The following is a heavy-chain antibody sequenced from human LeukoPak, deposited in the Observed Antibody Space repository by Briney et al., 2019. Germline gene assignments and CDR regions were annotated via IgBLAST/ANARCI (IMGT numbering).Heavy chain of an antibody. J-gene: IGHJ4*02. CDR3: ANIRTVTRDY. CDR1: GFTFSSYG. Sequence: GGSLILSCAASGFTFSSYGMHWVRQAPGKGLEWVAVISYDGSNKYYADSVKGRFTISRDNSKNTLYLQMNSLRAEDTAVYYCANIRTVTRDYWGQGTLVTVSS. D-gene: IGHD4-17*01. CDR2: ISYDGSNK. V-gene: IGHV3-30*18.